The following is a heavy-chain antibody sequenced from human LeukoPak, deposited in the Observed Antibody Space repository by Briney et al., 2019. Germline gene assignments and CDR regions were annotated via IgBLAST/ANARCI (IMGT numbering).Heavy chain of an antibody. CDR3: ARTQLTYYYDSSGYYYPDLFDY. CDR2: ISTSSIYI. Sequence: GGSLRLSCAASGFTFSSYSMNWVRQAPGKGLEWVSSISTSSIYIYYADSMKGRFTISRDNAKKSLYLQMNSLRAEDTAVYYCARTQLTYYYDSSGYYYPDLFDYWGQGTLVTVSS. D-gene: IGHD3-22*01. CDR1: GFTFSSYS. J-gene: IGHJ4*02. V-gene: IGHV3-21*01.